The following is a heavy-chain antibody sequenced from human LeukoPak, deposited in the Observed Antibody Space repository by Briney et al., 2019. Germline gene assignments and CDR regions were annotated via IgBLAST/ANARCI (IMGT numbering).Heavy chain of an antibody. V-gene: IGHV4-59*08. Sequence: SETLSLTCTVSGGSMRNYYWSWIRQPPGEGLEWIGNIYHTGSTIYNPSLKSRVTISIDTSKNQFSLKLNSVTAADTAIYYCAKMGNPATVTADYWGQGTLVTVSS. CDR1: GGSMRNYY. CDR3: AKMGNPATVTADY. D-gene: IGHD4-17*01. CDR2: IYHTGST. J-gene: IGHJ4*02.